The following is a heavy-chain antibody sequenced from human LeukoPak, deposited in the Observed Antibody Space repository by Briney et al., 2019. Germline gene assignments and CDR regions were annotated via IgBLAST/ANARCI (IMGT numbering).Heavy chain of an antibody. CDR1: GGSISSGGYS. J-gene: IGHJ4*02. D-gene: IGHD1-14*01. Sequence: SETLSLTCAVSGGSISSGGYSWSWIRQPPGKGLEWIGYIYHSGSTYYNPSLKSRVTISVDRSTNQFSLKLSSVTAADTAVYYCARGPGGYYFDYWGQGTLVTVSS. CDR3: ARGPGGYYFDY. V-gene: IGHV4-30-2*01. CDR2: IYHSGST.